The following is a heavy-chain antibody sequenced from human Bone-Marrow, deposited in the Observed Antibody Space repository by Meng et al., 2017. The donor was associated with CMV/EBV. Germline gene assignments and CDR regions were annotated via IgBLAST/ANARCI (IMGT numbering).Heavy chain of an antibody. V-gene: IGHV1-2*02. D-gene: IGHD3-3*01. CDR2: INPNSGGT. Sequence: ASVKVSCKASGYTFTGYYMHWVRQAPGQGLEWMGWINPNSGGTNYAQKFQGRVTMTRDTSISTAYMGLSRLRSDDTAVYYCARDPHRTPIFGVVGYYYGMDVWGQGTTVTVSS. CDR1: GYTFTGYY. CDR3: ARDPHRTPIFGVVGYYYGMDV. J-gene: IGHJ6*02.